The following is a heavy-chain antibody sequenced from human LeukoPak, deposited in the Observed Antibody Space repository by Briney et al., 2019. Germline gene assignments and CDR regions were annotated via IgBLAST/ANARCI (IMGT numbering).Heavy chain of an antibody. V-gene: IGHV3-23*01. CDR2: TSSSDAGT. CDR1: GFTLSTYA. J-gene: IGHJ4*02. Sequence: GGSLRLSCAASGFTLSTYAMSWVRQTPGKGLEWVAATSSSDAGTYHADSVRGRFTISRDNSKNTLYLQLNSLRAEDAAVYFCAKAPVTSCRGAYCYPFDSWGQGTLVTVSS. CDR3: AKAPVTSCRGAYCYPFDS. D-gene: IGHD2-21*01.